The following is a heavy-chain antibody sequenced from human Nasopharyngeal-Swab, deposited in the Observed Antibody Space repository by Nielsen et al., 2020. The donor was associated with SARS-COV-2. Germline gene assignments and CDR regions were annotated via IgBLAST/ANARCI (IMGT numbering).Heavy chain of an antibody. CDR1: RGSISNYT. D-gene: IGHD6-19*01. J-gene: IGHJ4*02. CDR2: IAPILDKA. CDR3: AREDERSSGWNPDFDY. V-gene: IGHV1-69*08. Sequence: SVKVSCKASRGSISNYTISWVRQAPGQGLEWMGRIAPILDKASNAQQFQGRVTITADKYTNTAYMELRSLTSEDTAIYYCAREDERSSGWNPDFDYWGRGTLVTVSS.